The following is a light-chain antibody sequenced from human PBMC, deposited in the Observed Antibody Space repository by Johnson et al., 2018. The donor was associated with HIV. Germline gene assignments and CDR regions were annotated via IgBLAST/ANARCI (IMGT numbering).Light chain of an antibody. Sequence: QAVLTQPPSVSAAPGQKVTISCSGSSSNIGNNYVSWYQQLPGTAPKLLIYDNNKPPSGIPDRFSGSKSGTSATLGITGLPTGDEADYYSGTWDSSLSASYVFGTGTKLTVL. CDR3: GTWDSSLSASYV. J-gene: IGLJ1*01. CDR1: SSNIGNNY. CDR2: DNN. V-gene: IGLV1-51*01.